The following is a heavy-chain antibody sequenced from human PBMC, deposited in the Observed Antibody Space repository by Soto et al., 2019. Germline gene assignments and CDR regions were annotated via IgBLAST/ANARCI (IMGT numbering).Heavy chain of an antibody. CDR2: ISYDGSNK. V-gene: IGHV3-30-3*01. CDR1: GFTFSSYA. D-gene: IGHD2-2*01. CDR3: ARAVVPAATTYYYYGMDV. J-gene: IGHJ6*02. Sequence: GGSLRLSCAASGFTFSSYAMHWVRQAPGKGLEWVAVISYDGSNKYYADSVKGRFTISRDNSKNTLYLQMNSLRAEDTAAYYCARAVVPAATTYYYYGMDVWGQGTTVTVSS.